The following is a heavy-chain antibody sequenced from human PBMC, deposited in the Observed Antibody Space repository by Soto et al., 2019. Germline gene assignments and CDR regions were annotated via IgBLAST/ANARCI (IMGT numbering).Heavy chain of an antibody. J-gene: IGHJ6*02. Sequence: PGGSLRLSCAASGFTFSSYAMHWVRQAPGKGLEWVAVISYDGSNKYYADSVKGRFTISRDNSKNTLYLQMNSLRAEDTAVYYCARGAGDDYYGVDVWGQGTTVTVSS. D-gene: IGHD6-13*01. CDR2: ISYDGSNK. CDR3: ARGAGDDYYGVDV. CDR1: GFTFSSYA. V-gene: IGHV3-30-3*01.